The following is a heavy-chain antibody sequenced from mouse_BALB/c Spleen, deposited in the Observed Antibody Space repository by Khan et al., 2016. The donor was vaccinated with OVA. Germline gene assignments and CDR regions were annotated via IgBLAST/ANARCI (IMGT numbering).Heavy chain of an antibody. CDR2: IWSDGST. V-gene: IGHV2-6*02. Sequence: VELVESGPGLVAPSRSLSITCTVSGFSLTSYGVHWVRQPPGKGLEWLVVIWSDGSTNYNSVLKSRLSISKDNSKSQVFLKMNSLQTDDTAIYYCARWFDGYSSLYAMDYWGQGTSVTVSS. CDR3: ARWFDGYSSLYAMDY. D-gene: IGHD2-3*01. J-gene: IGHJ4*01. CDR1: GFSLTSYG.